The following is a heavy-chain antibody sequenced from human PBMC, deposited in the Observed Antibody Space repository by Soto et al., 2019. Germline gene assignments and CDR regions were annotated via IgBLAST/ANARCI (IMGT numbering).Heavy chain of an antibody. Sequence: PSETLSITGTVSVGSISSGDNYWSWILQPPGKGLEWIEYIYYSGSTYYNPSLKSRVTISVDTSKNQFSLKLSSVTAADTAVYYCAREQYYYDSSATEIDYWGQGTLVTVSS. V-gene: IGHV4-30-4*01. CDR2: IYYSGST. CDR3: AREQYYYDSSATEIDY. D-gene: IGHD3-22*01. J-gene: IGHJ4*02. CDR1: VGSISSGDNY.